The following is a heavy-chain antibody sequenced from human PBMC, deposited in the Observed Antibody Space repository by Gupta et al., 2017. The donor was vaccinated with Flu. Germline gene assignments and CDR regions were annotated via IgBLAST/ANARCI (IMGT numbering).Heavy chain of an antibody. D-gene: IGHD2-2*01. J-gene: IGHJ6*02. CDR2: IYYSGST. CDR1: GGSISSSSYY. CDR3: ARGTRPQTKDSVVVPAAIPNYYYYGMDV. Sequence: QLQLQESGPGLVKPSETLSLTCTVSGGSISSSSYYWGWIRPPPGKGLEWVGSIYYSGSTYYNPALKSRVTISVDTSKNQFSLKLSSVTAADTAVYYCARGTRPQTKDSVVVPAAIPNYYYYGMDVWGQGTTVTVSS. V-gene: IGHV4-39*01.